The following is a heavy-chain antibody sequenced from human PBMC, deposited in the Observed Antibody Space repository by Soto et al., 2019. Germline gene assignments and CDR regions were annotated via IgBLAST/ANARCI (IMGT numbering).Heavy chain of an antibody. CDR1: GYTFTSYD. CDR3: ARERTRGFDP. CDR2: MNPNSGNT. V-gene: IGHV1-8*01. J-gene: IGHJ5*02. Sequence: QVQLVQSGAEVKKPGASVKVSCKASGYTFTSYDINWVRQATGQGLEWMGWMNPNSGNTAYAQKFLGRVTMTPNTSISADSMELSSLRSEDTAVYYCARERTRGFDPWGQGTLVTVSS.